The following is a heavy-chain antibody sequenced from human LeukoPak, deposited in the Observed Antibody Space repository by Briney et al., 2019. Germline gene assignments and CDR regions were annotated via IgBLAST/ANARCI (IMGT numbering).Heavy chain of an antibody. V-gene: IGHV1-2*02. CDR3: AKTYYYDITGYLGH. J-gene: IGHJ4*02. Sequence: ASVKVSCKASGYTFSGYYMHWVRQAPGQGLEWMGWINPNSGGTSYAQEFQGRVTMTRDTSISTAYMELSRLRSDDTAVYHCAKTYYYDITGYLGHWGQGTLVTVSS. CDR1: GYTFSGYY. D-gene: IGHD3-22*01. CDR2: INPNSGGT.